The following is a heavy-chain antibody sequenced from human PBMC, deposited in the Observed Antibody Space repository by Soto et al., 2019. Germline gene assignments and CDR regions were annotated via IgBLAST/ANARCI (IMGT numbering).Heavy chain of an antibody. D-gene: IGHD3-22*01. CDR1: GGSISSGCYS. V-gene: IGHV4-30-2*01. CDR3: ARDRLRGYDSSGLYS. Sequence: PSETLSLTCAVSGGSISSGCYSWSWIRQPPGKGLEWIGYIYHSGSTYYNPSLKSRVTISVDRSKNQFSLKLSSVTAADTAIYYCARDRLRGYDSSGLYSWGQGTLVTVSS. CDR2: IYHSGST. J-gene: IGHJ4*02.